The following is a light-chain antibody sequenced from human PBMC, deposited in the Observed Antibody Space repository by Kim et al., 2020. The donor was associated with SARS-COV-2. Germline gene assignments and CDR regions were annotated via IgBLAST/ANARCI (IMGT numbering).Light chain of an antibody. Sequence: SASVGDRVTISCRASQSISGYVNWYQQKIAKAPNVLIYGASTLQSGVPSRFSGRGSGTDFTLTISNLQPEDFATYYCQQSYSTPYSFGQGTKLEI. CDR1: QSISGY. CDR2: GAS. V-gene: IGKV1-39*01. J-gene: IGKJ2*03. CDR3: QQSYSTPYS.